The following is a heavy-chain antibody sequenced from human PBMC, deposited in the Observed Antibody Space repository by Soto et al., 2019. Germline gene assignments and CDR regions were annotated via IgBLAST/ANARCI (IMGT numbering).Heavy chain of an antibody. CDR2: LYYSGST. J-gene: IGHJ6*02. V-gene: IGHV4-39*01. Sequence: QLQLQESGPGLVKPSETLSLICTVSGGSITSSSYFWGWIRQPPGKGLEWIGSLYYSGSTYYNPSLKSRVTISVDTSKKQFSLQLTAVTAADTAMYYCARHRPDDSGWASGMDVWGQGTTVTVSS. CDR3: ARHRPDDSGWASGMDV. D-gene: IGHD6-19*01. CDR1: GGSITSSSYF.